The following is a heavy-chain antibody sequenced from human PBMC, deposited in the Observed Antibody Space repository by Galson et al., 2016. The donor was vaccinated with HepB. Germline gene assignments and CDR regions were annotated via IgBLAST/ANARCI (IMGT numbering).Heavy chain of an antibody. J-gene: IGHJ5*02. V-gene: IGHV3-74*01. CDR2: INIDGTIS. D-gene: IGHD2-21*02. CDR1: GFAFSSHW. CDR3: VRDHSVVPATAYHWFDP. Sequence: SLRLSCAASGFAFSSHWMHWVRQAPGKGLMWVARINIDGTISNYADSLKGRFTISRDNAKNTLYLEMNSLSAEDTAVYNCVRDHSVVPATAYHWFDPWGQGTLVTVSS.